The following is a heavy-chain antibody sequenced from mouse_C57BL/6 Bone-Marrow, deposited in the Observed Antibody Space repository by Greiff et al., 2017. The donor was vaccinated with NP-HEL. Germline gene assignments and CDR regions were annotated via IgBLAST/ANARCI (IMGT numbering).Heavy chain of an antibody. CDR3: ARGITTVAMDY. Sequence: EVKLQQSGPELVKPGASVKISCKASGYTFTDYYMNWVKQSHGKSLEWIGDINPNNGGTSYNQKFKGKATLTVDKSSSTAYMELRSLTSEDSAVYYCARGITTVAMDYWGQGTSVTVSS. CDR2: INPNNGGT. J-gene: IGHJ4*01. CDR1: GYTFTDYY. D-gene: IGHD1-1*01. V-gene: IGHV1-26*01.